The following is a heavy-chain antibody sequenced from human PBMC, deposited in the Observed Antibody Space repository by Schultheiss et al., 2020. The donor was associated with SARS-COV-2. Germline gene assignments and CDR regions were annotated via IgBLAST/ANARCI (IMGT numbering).Heavy chain of an antibody. CDR1: GFTFSSYA. J-gene: IGHJ3*02. D-gene: IGHD2-21*02. CDR3: ARYCGGDCYSGDDAFDI. Sequence: GSLRLSCAASGFTFSSYAMSWVRQAPGKGLEWIGSIYHSGSTYYNPSLKSRVTISLDTSKNQFSLKLNSVTAADTAVYYCARYCGGDCYSGDDAFDIWGQGTMVTVSS. CDR2: IYHSGST. V-gene: IGHV4-38-2*01.